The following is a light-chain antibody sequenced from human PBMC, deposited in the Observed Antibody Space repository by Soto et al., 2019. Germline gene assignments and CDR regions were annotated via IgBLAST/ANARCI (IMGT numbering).Light chain of an antibody. V-gene: IGLV4-69*01. CDR2: LSSDGTH. J-gene: IGLJ3*02. Sequence: QPVLTQSPSASASLGASVNLTCTLSSGHSSYAIAWHQQQPEKGPRYLMRLSSDGTHVKGAGIPDRFSGSSSGAERYLTISGLQSEDEADYYCQTWGTGIQVFGGGTKVTVL. CDR3: QTWGTGIQV. CDR1: SGHSSYA.